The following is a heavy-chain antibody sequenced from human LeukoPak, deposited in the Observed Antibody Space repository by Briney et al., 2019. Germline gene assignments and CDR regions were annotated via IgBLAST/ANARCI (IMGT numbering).Heavy chain of an antibody. CDR1: GFTFISYA. Sequence: GVLRLSCAASGFTFISYAMSWVRQAPGKGLEWVSAISGSGGSTYYADSVKGRFSISRDNAKNTVYLQMNSLRAEDTGIYYCARGTSAGGPISPFDFWGQGTVVTVSS. D-gene: IGHD6-13*01. V-gene: IGHV3-23*01. CDR2: ISGSGGST. CDR3: ARGTSAGGPISPFDF. J-gene: IGHJ4*02.